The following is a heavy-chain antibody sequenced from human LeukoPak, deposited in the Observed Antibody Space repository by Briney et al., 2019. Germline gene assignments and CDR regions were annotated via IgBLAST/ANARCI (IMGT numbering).Heavy chain of an antibody. CDR2: IYSGGSA. D-gene: IGHD6-13*01. CDR1: GFTFNSNY. Sequence: PGGSLRLSCAASGFTFNSNYLSWVRQAPGKGLEWVSVIYSGGSADYADSVKGRFTISRDNSKNTLYLQMNSLRVEDTAVYYCARTYSSSWYFFDPWGQGTLVTVSS. CDR3: ARTYSSSWYFFDP. J-gene: IGHJ5*02. V-gene: IGHV3-53*01.